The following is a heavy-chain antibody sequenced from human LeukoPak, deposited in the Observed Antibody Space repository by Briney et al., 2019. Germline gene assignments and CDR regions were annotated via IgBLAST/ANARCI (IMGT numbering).Heavy chain of an antibody. V-gene: IGHV5-51*01. D-gene: IGHD1-1*01. CDR1: GYSFTSYW. CDR3: ARQNWNDVDYFDY. Sequence: GESLKISCKGSGYSFTSYWIGWVRQMPGKGLEWMGIIYPGDSDTRYSPSFQGQVTISADKSISTAYLQWSSLKASDTATYYCARQNWNDVDYFDYWGQGTLVTVSS. CDR2: IYPGDSDT. J-gene: IGHJ4*02.